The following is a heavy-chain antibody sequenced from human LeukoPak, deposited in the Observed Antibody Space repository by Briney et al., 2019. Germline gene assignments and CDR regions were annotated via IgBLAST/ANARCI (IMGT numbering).Heavy chain of an antibody. D-gene: IGHD6-13*01. V-gene: IGHV3-23*01. CDR2: ISGSGGST. CDR3: AKDGSSSWYSFDY. Sequence: GGSLRLSCAASGFTFSSYAMSWVRQAPGKGLEWVSAISGSGGSTYYADSVKSRFTISRDNSKNTLYLQMNSLRAEDTAVYYCAKDGSSSWYSFDYWGQGTLVTVSS. CDR1: GFTFSSYA. J-gene: IGHJ4*02.